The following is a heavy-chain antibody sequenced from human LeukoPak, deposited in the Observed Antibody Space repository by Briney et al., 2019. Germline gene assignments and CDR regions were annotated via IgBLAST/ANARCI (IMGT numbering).Heavy chain of an antibody. CDR1: GYTFTGYY. CDR3: ARGDSSGYRVLYYFDY. CDR2: INPNSGGT. Sequence: ASVKVSCKASGYTFTGYYMHWVRQAPGQGLEWMGRINPNSGGTNYAQKFQGRVTMTRDTSISTAYMELSSLRSEDTAVYYCARGDSSGYRVLYYFDYWGQGTLVTVSS. V-gene: IGHV1-2*06. J-gene: IGHJ4*02. D-gene: IGHD3-22*01.